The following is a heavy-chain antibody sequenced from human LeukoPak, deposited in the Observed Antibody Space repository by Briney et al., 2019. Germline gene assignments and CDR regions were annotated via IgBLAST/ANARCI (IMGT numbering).Heavy chain of an antibody. V-gene: IGHV3-21*01. CDR2: ISSSSGYI. CDR3: AGDHPLTGPQAHDY. J-gene: IGHJ4*02. CDR1: GFSFSHYS. Sequence: KAGGSLRLSCAASGFSFSHYSMNWVRQAPGKGLEWVSSISSSSGYIYYADSVKGRFTISIDNAKNSLYLQMNSLRAEDTAVYYCAGDHPLTGPQAHDYWGQGTLVTVSS. D-gene: IGHD3-16*01.